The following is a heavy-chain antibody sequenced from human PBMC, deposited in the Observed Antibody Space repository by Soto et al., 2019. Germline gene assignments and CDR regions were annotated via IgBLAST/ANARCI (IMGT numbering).Heavy chain of an antibody. CDR3: ARDLSSWKDAFDI. CDR2: INPSGGST. CDR1: GYTFTGYY. D-gene: IGHD6-13*01. V-gene: IGHV1-46*01. J-gene: IGHJ3*02. Sequence: ASVNVSCKASGYTFTGYYMHWVRQAPGQGLEWMGIINPSGGSTSYAQKFQGRVTMTRDTSTSTVYMELSSLRSEDTAVYYCARDLSSWKDAFDIWGQGTMVTVSS.